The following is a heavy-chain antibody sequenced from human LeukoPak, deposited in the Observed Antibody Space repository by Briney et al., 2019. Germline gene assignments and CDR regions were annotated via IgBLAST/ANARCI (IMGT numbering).Heavy chain of an antibody. CDR1: GGSISSSSYY. CDR3: ARGIVATDSHYYMDV. CDR2: IYHSGST. Sequence: SETLSLTCTVSGGSISSSSYYWGWIRQPPGKGREWIGNIYHSGSTYYNPSLKSRVTISVDTSKNRFSLKVSSVTAADTGVYYCARGIVATDSHYYMDVWGKGTTVTVSS. J-gene: IGHJ6*03. D-gene: IGHD2/OR15-2a*01. V-gene: IGHV4-39*07.